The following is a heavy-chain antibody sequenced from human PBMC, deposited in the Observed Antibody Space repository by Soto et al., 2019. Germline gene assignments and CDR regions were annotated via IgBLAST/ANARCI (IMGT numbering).Heavy chain of an antibody. J-gene: IGHJ1*01. CDR1: GFTFDDYA. CDR3: VKDESINWYSGHFRH. V-gene: IGHV3-9*01. CDR2: INWNSGSI. D-gene: IGHD6-13*01. Sequence: EVQLVESGGGLVQPGRSLRLSCAASGFTFDDYAMHWVRQVPGKGLEWVSGINWNSGSIGYADSVKGRFAISRDNAKNSLHLQMNSLRAEDTALYSCVKDESINWYSGHFRHWGQGTLVTVSS.